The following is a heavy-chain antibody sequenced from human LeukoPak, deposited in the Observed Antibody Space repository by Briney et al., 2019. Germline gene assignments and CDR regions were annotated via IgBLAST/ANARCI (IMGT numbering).Heavy chain of an antibody. Sequence: PGRSLRLSCAASGFTFSSYAMHWVRQAPGKGLEWVAVISYDGSNKYYADSVKGRFTISRDNSKNTLYLQMNSLRAEDTAVYYCARQYYDILTGHGGYYFDYWGQGTLVTVSS. CDR1: GFTFSSYA. CDR2: ISYDGSNK. CDR3: ARQYYDILTGHGGYYFDY. J-gene: IGHJ4*02. V-gene: IGHV3-30-3*01. D-gene: IGHD3-9*01.